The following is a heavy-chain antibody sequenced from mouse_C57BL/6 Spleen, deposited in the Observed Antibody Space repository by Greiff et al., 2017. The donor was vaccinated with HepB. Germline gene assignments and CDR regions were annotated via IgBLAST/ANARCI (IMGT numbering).Heavy chain of an antibody. CDR3: ARQFYYGSRAFAY. Sequence: VQLQQSGAELVRPGTSVKMSCKASGYTFTNYWIGWAKQRPGHGLEWIGDIYPGGGYTNYNEKFKGKATLTADKSSSTAYMQFSSLTSEDSAIYYCARQFYYGSRAFAYWGQGTLVTVSA. V-gene: IGHV1-63*01. CDR2: IYPGGGYT. J-gene: IGHJ3*01. D-gene: IGHD1-1*01. CDR1: GYTFTNYW.